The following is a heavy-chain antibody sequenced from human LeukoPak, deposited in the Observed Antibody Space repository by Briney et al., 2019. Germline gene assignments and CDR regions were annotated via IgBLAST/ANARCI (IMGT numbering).Heavy chain of an antibody. CDR1: GFTFSTYW. V-gene: IGHV3-7*03. D-gene: IGHD3-3*01. Sequence: PGGSLRLYCAASGFTFSTYWMNWVRQAPGKGLEWVANIKQDGSEKYYVDSVKGRFTLSRDSAKNSLYLQMNSLRAEDTAVYYCARAEWSNWYFDLWGRGTLVTVSS. CDR2: IKQDGSEK. J-gene: IGHJ2*01. CDR3: ARAEWSNWYFDL.